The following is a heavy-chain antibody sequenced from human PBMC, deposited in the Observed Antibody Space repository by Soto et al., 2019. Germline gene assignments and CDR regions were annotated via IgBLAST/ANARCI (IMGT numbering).Heavy chain of an antibody. CDR3: GRGGGQNYSYYYGLDV. J-gene: IGHJ6*04. Sequence: QVQLQQWGAGLLKPSETLSLTCAVYGGSFNSYYWNWFRQSPGKGLEWIGEISHAGSTNTNPSLRSRSTMSVARSRNESSLRLGSVPAGDTVVNSCGRGGGQNYSYYYGLDVWGKGTTVT. CDR1: GGSFNSYY. V-gene: IGHV4-34*04. CDR2: ISHAGST.